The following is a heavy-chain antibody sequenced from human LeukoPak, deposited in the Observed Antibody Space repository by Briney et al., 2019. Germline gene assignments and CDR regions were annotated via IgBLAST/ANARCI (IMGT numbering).Heavy chain of an antibody. CDR3: ARDRVTIFGVAPNDY. V-gene: IGHV3-48*01. D-gene: IGHD3-3*01. CDR2: ISSSSSTI. J-gene: IGHJ4*02. Sequence: GGSLKLYCAASGFTCSSYSMNWVRQAPGKGLEWVSYISSSSSTIYYADSVKGRFTISRDNAKNSLYLQMNSLRAEDTAVYYCARDRVTIFGVAPNDYWGQGTLVTVSS. CDR1: GFTCSSYS.